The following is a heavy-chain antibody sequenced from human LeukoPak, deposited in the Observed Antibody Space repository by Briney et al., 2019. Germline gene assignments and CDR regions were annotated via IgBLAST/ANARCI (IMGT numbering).Heavy chain of an antibody. V-gene: IGHV3-23*01. Sequence: GGSLRLSCAASGFTFSSCAMSWVRQAPGKGLEWVSAIIGSGGSTYYADSGKGRFTISRDNSKYKLYLQVNSLRAEDTAGYYCAKTYGAVSYRRAFDYCGPRTLWTVSS. CDR3: AKTYGAVSYRRAFDY. CDR1: GFTFSSCA. CDR2: IIGSGGST. D-gene: IGHD3-10*01. J-gene: IGHJ4*02.